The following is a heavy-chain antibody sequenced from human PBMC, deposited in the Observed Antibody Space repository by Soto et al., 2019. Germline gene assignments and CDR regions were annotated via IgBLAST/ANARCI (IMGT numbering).Heavy chain of an antibody. CDR2: ISGYDRRT. Sequence: QVHLVQSGAEVKKPGASVKVSCKTSGYTFTRYGISWVRQAPGQGLEWMGWISGYDRRTNFAQKVQDRVTMTTDTTTSRVYMELTSLSSDDTAVYYCAREGDLPYYYYGMDVWGQGTTVNVSS. J-gene: IGHJ6*02. CDR1: GYTFTRYG. D-gene: IGHD2-21*02. CDR3: AREGDLPYYYYGMDV. V-gene: IGHV1-18*01.